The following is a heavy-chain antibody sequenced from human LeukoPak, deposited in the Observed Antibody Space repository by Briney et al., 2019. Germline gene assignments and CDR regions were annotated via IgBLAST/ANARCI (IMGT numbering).Heavy chain of an antibody. CDR2: ISYDGSNE. V-gene: IGHV3-30*01. CDR1: GFTLSSYA. D-gene: IGHD1-26*01. CDR3: TRGRGSYSLDY. J-gene: IGHJ4*02. Sequence: GRSLRLSCAASGFTLSSYAMHWVRQAPGEGLEWGAIISYDGSNEHYADSVKGRFTISRDNSKNTLYLQMNSPRAEDTAIYYCTRGRGSYSLDYWGRGTLVTVSS.